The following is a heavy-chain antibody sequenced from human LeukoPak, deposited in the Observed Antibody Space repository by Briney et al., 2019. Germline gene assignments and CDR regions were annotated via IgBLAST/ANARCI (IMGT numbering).Heavy chain of an antibody. CDR3: AKDRCSNGIGCYYYYMDV. Sequence: GGSLRLSCAASGFSFSSYGMHWVRQAPGKWVEWVAYIQYDGSNEQYADSVKGRFSISRDSSKNILNLQMNSLRAEDTAVYYCAKDRCSNGIGCYYYYMDVWGKGTTVTIYS. CDR2: IQYDGSNE. V-gene: IGHV3-30*02. J-gene: IGHJ6*03. D-gene: IGHD2-8*01. CDR1: GFSFSSYG.